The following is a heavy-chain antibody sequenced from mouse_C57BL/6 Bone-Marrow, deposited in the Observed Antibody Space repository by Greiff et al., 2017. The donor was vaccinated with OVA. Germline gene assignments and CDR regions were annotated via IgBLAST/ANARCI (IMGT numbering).Heavy chain of an antibody. CDR1: GYTFTSYG. D-gene: IGHD4-1*01. Sequence: VKLMESGAELARPGASVKLSCKASGYTFTSYGISWVKQRPGQGLEWIGEIYPRSGNTYYNEKFKGKATLTADKSSSTAYMELRSLTSEDSAVYFCARNWEGHWGQGTTLTVSS. CDR3: ARNWEGH. J-gene: IGHJ2*01. V-gene: IGHV1-81*01. CDR2: IYPRSGNT.